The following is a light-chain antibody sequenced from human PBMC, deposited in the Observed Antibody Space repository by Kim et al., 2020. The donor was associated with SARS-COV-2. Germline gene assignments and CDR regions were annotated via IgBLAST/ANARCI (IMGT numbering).Light chain of an antibody. CDR2: DVN. CDR1: RSDVGAYDY. CDR3: SSYTSSTTVV. J-gene: IGLJ2*01. Sequence: GQSITSSCTGTRSDVGAYDYVSWYQQKPGKAPNLMIYDVNKRPSGVSNRFSGSKSGNTASLTISGLQAEDEADYYCSSYTSSTTVVFGGGTQLTVL. V-gene: IGLV2-14*04.